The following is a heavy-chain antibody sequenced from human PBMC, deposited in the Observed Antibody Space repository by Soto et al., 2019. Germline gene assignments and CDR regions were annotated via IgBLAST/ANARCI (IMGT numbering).Heavy chain of an antibody. CDR3: ARAIPAPMENYYFGMDV. J-gene: IGHJ6*02. D-gene: IGHD2-2*01. CDR1: GFNFSNHP. V-gene: IGHV3-48*01. Sequence: PGGSLRLSCVVSGFNFSNHPFSWVRQVPGKGLEWVAYVGIGPATKFYTESVEGRFTISRANAENSVYLQMNYLRAEDTGVYYCARAIPAPMENYYFGMDVWGQGTTVTVSS. CDR2: VGIGPATK.